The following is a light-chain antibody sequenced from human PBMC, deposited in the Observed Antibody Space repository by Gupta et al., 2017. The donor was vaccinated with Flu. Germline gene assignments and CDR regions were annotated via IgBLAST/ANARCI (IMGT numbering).Light chain of an antibody. CDR2: AAS. J-gene: IGKJ3*01. CDR3: QQSDSTLGD. CDR1: QSISSY. V-gene: IGKV1-39*01. Sequence: DIQMTQSPSSLSASVGDRVTITCRASQSISSYLNWYQQKPGKAPKLLIYAASSLQSGVPSRFSGSGSGTDFTLTISRLQPEDFATYYCQQSDSTLGDFGHGTKVDIK.